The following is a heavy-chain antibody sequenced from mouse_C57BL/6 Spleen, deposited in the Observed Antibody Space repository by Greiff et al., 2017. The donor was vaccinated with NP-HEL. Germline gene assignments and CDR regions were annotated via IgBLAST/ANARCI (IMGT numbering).Heavy chain of an antibody. CDR3: ATSYYGSSYGFAY. J-gene: IGHJ3*01. CDR2: IHPNSGST. CDR1: GYTFTSYW. V-gene: IGHV1-64*01. D-gene: IGHD1-1*01. Sequence: VQLQQSGAELVKPGASVKLSCKASGYTFTSYWMHWVKQRPGQGLEWIGMIHPNSGSTNYNEKFKSKATLTVDKSSSTAYMQLSSLTSEDSAVYYCATSYYGSSYGFAYWGQGTLVTVSA.